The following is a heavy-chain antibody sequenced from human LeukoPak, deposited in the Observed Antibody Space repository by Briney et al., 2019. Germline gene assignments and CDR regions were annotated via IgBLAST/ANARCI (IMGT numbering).Heavy chain of an antibody. CDR3: ARDSAAGITIFGVAPLGHYYYMDV. D-gene: IGHD3-3*01. V-gene: IGHV1-46*01. J-gene: IGHJ6*03. CDR2: INPANGGT. Sequence: ASVKVSCKASGYTFTNHYMHWVRQAPGQGLEWMGIINPANGGTTYAQKFQGRVTMTRDTSTSAVYMELNSLGSDDTAVYYCARDSAAGITIFGVAPLGHYYYMDVWGKGTTVTVSS. CDR1: GYTFTNHY.